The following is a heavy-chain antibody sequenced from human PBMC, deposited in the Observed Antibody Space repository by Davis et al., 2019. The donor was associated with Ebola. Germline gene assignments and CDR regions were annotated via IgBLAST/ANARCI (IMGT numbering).Heavy chain of an antibody. CDR2: IIPIFGTA. J-gene: IGHJ5*02. CDR1: GYTFTSYY. D-gene: IGHD2-15*01. Sequence: SVKVSCKASGYTFTSYYMHRVRQAPGQGLEWMGGIIPIFGTANYAQKFQGRVTITADESTSTAYMELSSLRSEDTAVYYCASGGFRGFDPWGQGTLVTVSS. V-gene: IGHV1-69*13. CDR3: ASGGFRGFDP.